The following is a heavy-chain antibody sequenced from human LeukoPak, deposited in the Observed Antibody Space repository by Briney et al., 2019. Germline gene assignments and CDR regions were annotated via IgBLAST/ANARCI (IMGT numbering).Heavy chain of an antibody. J-gene: IGHJ6*02. D-gene: IGHD6-6*01. CDR1: GFTVSSNY. CDR2: IYSGGST. Sequence: PGGSLRLSCAASGFTVSSNYMSWVRQAPGKGLEWVSVIYSGGSTYYADSVKGRFTISRDNSKNTLYLQMNSLRAEDTAVYYCATSSSGRSYYYGMDVWGQGTTVTVSS. CDR3: ATSSSGRSYYYGMDV. V-gene: IGHV3-53*01.